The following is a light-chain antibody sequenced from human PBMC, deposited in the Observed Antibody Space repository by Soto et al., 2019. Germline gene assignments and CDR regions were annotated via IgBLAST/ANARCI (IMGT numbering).Light chain of an antibody. Sequence: EIVLTQSPGTPSLSPGERATLSCRASQSVSSNYLAWCQQKPGQAPRLLIYGASRRATGIPDRFSGSGSGTDFTLTISRLEPEDFAVYYCQQYGSSPWTFGQGTKVEIK. CDR2: GAS. J-gene: IGKJ1*01. CDR1: QSVSSNY. V-gene: IGKV3-20*01. CDR3: QQYGSSPWT.